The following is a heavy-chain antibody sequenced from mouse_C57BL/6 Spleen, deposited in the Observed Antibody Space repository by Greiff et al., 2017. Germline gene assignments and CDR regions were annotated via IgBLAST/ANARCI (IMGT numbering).Heavy chain of an antibody. V-gene: IGHV5-17*01. CDR3: ARSDYGSRRYFDY. J-gene: IGHJ2*01. D-gene: IGHD1-1*01. CDR1: GFTFSDYG. CDR2: ISSGSSTI. Sequence: VQRVESGGGLVKPGGSLKLSCAASGFTFSDYGMHWVRQAPEKGLEWVAYISSGSSTIYYADTVKGRFTISRDNAKNTLFLQMTSLRSEDTAMYYCARSDYGSRRYFDYWGQGTTLTVSS.